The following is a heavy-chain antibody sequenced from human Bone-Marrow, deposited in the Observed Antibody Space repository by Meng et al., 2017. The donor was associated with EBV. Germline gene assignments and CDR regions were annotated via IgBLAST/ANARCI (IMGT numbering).Heavy chain of an antibody. V-gene: IGHV3-53*01. Sequence: EVQLVESGGGLIQPGGSRRLSCAASGFTVSSNYMSWVRQAPGKRLEWVSVIYSVGSTYYADSVKGRFTSSRDNSKNTLYLQMNSLRAEDTAVYYCARCRGYCSSTSCYPNFDYWGQGTLVTVS. CDR3: ARCRGYCSSTSCYPNFDY. D-gene: IGHD2-2*01. CDR1: GFTVSSNY. CDR2: IYSVGST. J-gene: IGHJ4*02.